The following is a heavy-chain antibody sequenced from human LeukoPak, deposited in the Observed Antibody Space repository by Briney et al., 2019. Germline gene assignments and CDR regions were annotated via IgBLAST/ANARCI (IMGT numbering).Heavy chain of an antibody. CDR3: VRASSNYYSDY. CDR1: GFTFSDHY. J-gene: IGHJ4*02. D-gene: IGHD3-16*02. Sequence: GGSLRLSCAASGFTFSDHYMDWVRQAPGEGLEWVGRSGNKANSYTTEYAASVKGRFTISRDDSKNSVHLQLNSLKTEDTAVYYCVRASSNYYSDYWGQGTLVTVSS. V-gene: IGHV3-72*01. CDR2: SGNKANSYTT.